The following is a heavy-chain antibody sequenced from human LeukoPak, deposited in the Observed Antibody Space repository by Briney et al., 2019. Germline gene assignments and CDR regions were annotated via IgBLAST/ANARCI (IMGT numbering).Heavy chain of an antibody. D-gene: IGHD2-2*01. CDR2: ISGHNGNT. CDR1: GYTFNSYL. V-gene: IGHV1-18*01. J-gene: IGHJ6*02. CDR3: ARDRGVVVPAAGEGYYYYGMDV. Sequence: ASVKVSCKGSGYTFNSYLISWVRRVPGQGLEWMGWISGHNGNTDYAQNFKDRITLTTDTSTSTAYMELRSLTSDDTAVYYCARDRGVVVPAAGEGYYYYGMDVWGQGTTVTVSS.